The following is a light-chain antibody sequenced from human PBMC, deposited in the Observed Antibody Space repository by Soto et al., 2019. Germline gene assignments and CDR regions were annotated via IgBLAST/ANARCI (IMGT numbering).Light chain of an antibody. CDR2: EVS. CDR1: SSDVGGYNY. Sequence: QSALTQPASVSGSPGQSITISCTGTSSDVGGYNYVSWYQQHPGKAPKLIIYEVSDRPSGVSNSFSGSRSGNTASLTISGLQAEDEADYYCSSYTSTTLVVFGGGTKLTVL. V-gene: IGLV2-14*01. CDR3: SSYTSTTLVV. J-gene: IGLJ2*01.